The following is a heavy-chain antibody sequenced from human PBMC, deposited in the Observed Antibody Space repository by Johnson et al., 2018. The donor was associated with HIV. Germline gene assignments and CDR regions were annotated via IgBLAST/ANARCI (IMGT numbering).Heavy chain of an antibody. J-gene: IGHJ3*02. Sequence: EKLVESGGGLAQPGGSLRLSCAASGITVSSNYMSWVRQAPGKGLEWVSVIYSGGSTYYADSVKGRFTISRDNSKNTLYLHMNSLRAEYTAVYYCARDRTGMVYAIDAFDIWGQGTMVTVSS. D-gene: IGHD2-8*01. CDR1: GITVSSNY. CDR2: IYSGGST. V-gene: IGHV3-66*01. CDR3: ARDRTGMVYAIDAFDI.